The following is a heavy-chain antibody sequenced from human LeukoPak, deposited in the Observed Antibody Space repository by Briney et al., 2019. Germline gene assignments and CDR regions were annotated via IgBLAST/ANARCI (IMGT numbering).Heavy chain of an antibody. CDR3: ASGAYYYGSGTGWFDR. CDR1: GGSISSYY. D-gene: IGHD3-10*01. V-gene: IGHV4-59*01. CDR2: IYYSGST. Sequence: EPLSLPCTVSGGSISSYYWSWIRPPPGKGLEWIGSIYYSGSTNYNPSLKSRVTISVDTSKNQFSLKLSSVTAADTAVYYCASGAYYYGSGTGWFDRWGQGTLVTVSS. J-gene: IGHJ5*02.